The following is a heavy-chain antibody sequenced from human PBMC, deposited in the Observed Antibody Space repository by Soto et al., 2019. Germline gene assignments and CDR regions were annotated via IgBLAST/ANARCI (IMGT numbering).Heavy chain of an antibody. V-gene: IGHV1-69*13. D-gene: IGHD6-6*01. CDR3: ARDLRPYNWFDP. Sequence: VASVKVSCKASGGTFSSYAISWVRQAPGQGLEWMGGIIPIFGTANYAQKFQGRVTITADESTSTAYMELSSLRSEDTAVYYCARDLRPYNWFDPWGQGTLVTVSS. CDR1: GGTFSSYA. CDR2: IIPIFGTA. J-gene: IGHJ5*02.